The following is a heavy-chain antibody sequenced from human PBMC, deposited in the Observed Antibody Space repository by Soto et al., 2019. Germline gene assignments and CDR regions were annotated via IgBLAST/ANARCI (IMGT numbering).Heavy chain of an antibody. Sequence: QVQLVESGGGVVQPGRSLRLSCAASGFTFSSYAMHWVRQAPGKGLEWVAVISYDVSNKYYADSVKGRFTISRDNSKNTLYLQMNSLRAEDTAVYYCARERGIAAPGAFDICGQGTMVTVSS. D-gene: IGHD6-13*01. CDR1: GFTFSSYA. V-gene: IGHV3-30-3*01. CDR2: ISYDVSNK. J-gene: IGHJ3*02. CDR3: ARERGIAAPGAFDI.